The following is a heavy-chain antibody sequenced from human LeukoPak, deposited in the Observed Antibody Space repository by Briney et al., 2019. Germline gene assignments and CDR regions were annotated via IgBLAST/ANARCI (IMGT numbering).Heavy chain of an antibody. CDR2: IKSDGSRT. D-gene: IGHD3-22*01. CDR3: AKDRSRYYYPGD. V-gene: IGHV3-74*01. J-gene: IGHJ4*02. Sequence: GGSLRLSCAASGFTFSNYWMHWVRQAPGKGLVWVSRIKSDGSRTDYADSVKGRFTISRDNAKNTLYLQMNSLRAEDTAVYYCAKDRSRYYYPGDWGQGTLVTVSS. CDR1: GFTFSNYW.